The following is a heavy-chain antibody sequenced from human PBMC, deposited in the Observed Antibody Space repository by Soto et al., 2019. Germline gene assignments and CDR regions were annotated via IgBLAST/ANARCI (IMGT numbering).Heavy chain of an antibody. Sequence: EVQLVESGGGLVQPGESLRLSCAASGFTFSSYWMTWVRQAPGKGLEWVANIKQDGSEKYYVDSVRGRFTMYRDNAKNSLYLQMNSLRAEDTAVYYCARVVGATQMDFAYWGQGTLVTVSS. CDR3: ARVVGATQMDFAY. J-gene: IGHJ4*02. CDR2: IKQDGSEK. V-gene: IGHV3-7*01. D-gene: IGHD1-26*01. CDR1: GFTFSSYW.